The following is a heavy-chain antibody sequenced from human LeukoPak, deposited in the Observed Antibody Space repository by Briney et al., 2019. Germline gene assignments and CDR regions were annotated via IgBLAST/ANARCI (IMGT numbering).Heavy chain of an antibody. Sequence: ASVKVSCKASGYTFTGYYIHWMRQAPGQGLEWMGWINPNSGGTNYAQKFQGRVTMTRGTSISTAYMELSRLTSDDTAVYYCARHLRDSNGPFDYRGQGTLVTVSS. V-gene: IGHV1-2*02. CDR2: INPNSGGT. CDR3: ARHLRDSNGPFDY. J-gene: IGHJ4*02. D-gene: IGHD6-19*01. CDR1: GYTFTGYY.